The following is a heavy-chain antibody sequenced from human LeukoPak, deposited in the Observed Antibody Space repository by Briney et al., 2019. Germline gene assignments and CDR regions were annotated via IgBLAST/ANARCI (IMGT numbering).Heavy chain of an antibody. CDR2: ISYDGSNK. CDR1: GFTFSSYG. J-gene: IGHJ4*02. CDR3: AKDRKTYYDILTGYYRPGFFDY. V-gene: IGHV3-30*18. D-gene: IGHD3-9*01. Sequence: GGSLRLSCAASGFTFSSYGMHWVRQAPGKGLEWVAVISYDGSNKYYADSVKGRFTISRDNSKNTLYLQMNSLRAEDTAVYYCAKDRKTYYDILTGYYRPGFFDYWGQGTLVTVSS.